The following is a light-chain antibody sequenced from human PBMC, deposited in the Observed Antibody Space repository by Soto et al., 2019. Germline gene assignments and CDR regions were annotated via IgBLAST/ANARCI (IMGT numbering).Light chain of an antibody. CDR1: RSDVGGYNF. CDR3: CSYAGSYTLGV. Sequence: QSVLTQPASVSGSPGQSITISCTGTRSDVGGYNFVSWYQQHSGKAPKLMIYDVSNRPSGVSNRFSGSKSGNTASLTISGLQVEDEADYYCCSYAGSYTLGVFGTGTKVTVL. V-gene: IGLV2-14*03. CDR2: DVS. J-gene: IGLJ1*01.